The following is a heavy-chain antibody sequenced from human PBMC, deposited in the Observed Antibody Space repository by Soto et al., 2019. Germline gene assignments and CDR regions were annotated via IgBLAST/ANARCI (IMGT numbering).Heavy chain of an antibody. V-gene: IGHV4-38-2*01. CDR3: ARNRAYDSSGYQYYWFDS. CDR1: GYSISSGYN. D-gene: IGHD3-22*01. J-gene: IGHJ5*01. CDR2: IYHSGSN. Sequence: SETLSLTCAVSGYSISSGYNWGWIRQPPGKGLEWIGSIYHSGSNYYNTSLKSRVTISVDTSNNKFSLKLSSVTASDTAVYDCARNRAYDSSGYQYYWFDSWGQGNLVP.